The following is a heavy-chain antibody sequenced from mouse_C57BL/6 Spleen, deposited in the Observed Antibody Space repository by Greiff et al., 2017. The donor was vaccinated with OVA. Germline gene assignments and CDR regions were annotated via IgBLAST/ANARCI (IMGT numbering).Heavy chain of an antibody. J-gene: IGHJ3*01. V-gene: IGHV1-55*01. CDR3: AREDDGYSWFAY. D-gene: IGHD2-3*01. CDR2: IYPGSGST. CDR1: GYTFTSYW. Sequence: VQLKQPGAELVKPGASVKMSCKASGYTFTSYWITWVKQRPGQGLEWIGDIYPGSGSTNYNEKFKSKATLTVDTSSSTAYMQLSSLTSEDSAVYYCAREDDGYSWFAYWGQGTLVTVSA.